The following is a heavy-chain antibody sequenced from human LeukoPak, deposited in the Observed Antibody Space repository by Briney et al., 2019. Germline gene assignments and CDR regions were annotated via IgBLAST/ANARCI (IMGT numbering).Heavy chain of an antibody. CDR2: IIPILGIA. CDR3: ARSIAAAGTQDY. CDR1: GGTFNNYS. V-gene: IGHV1-69*02. Sequence: ASVKVSCMASGGTFNNYSISWVRQAPGQGLECMGRIIPILGIANYTQKFQGRVTITADKSTSTTYMELSSLRSEDTAVYYCARSIAAAGTQDYWGQGTLVTVSS. D-gene: IGHD6-13*01. J-gene: IGHJ4*02.